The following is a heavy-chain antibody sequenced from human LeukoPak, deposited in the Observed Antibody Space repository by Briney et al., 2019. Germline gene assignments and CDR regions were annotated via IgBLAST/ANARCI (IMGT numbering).Heavy chain of an antibody. CDR2: ISSSGSTI. CDR3: VRAPRKLVPY. V-gene: IGHV3-48*03. Sequence: GGSLRLSCAASGFTFSSYEMNWVRQAPGKGLEWVSYISSSGSTIYYADSVKGRFTISRDNAKNSLYLQMNSLRAEDTAVYYCVRAPRKLVPYWGQGTLVTVSS. D-gene: IGHD6-13*01. J-gene: IGHJ4*02. CDR1: GFTFSSYE.